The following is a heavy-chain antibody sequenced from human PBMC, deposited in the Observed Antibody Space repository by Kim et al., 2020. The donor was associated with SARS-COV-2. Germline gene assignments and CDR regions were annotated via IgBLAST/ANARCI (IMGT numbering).Heavy chain of an antibody. CDR1: GGSISSYY. D-gene: IGHD3-22*01. V-gene: IGHV4-59*01. J-gene: IGHJ4*02. CDR2: IYDSGTT. Sequence: SETLSLTCTVSGGSISSYYWSWIRQPPGKGLEWIGYIYDSGTTSYNPSLKSRVTISVDTSKNQFSLKLSSVTAADTAVYYCARWEYGRYDSSGCFGYWGQGTLVTVSS. CDR3: ARWEYGRYDSSGCFGY.